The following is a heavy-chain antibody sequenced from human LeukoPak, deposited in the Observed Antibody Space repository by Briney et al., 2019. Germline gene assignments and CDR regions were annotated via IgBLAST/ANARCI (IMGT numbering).Heavy chain of an antibody. V-gene: IGHV3-7*01. CDR1: GFTFSRYW. D-gene: IGHD6-6*01. CDR3: ARDRSSSFFDY. Sequence: GGSLRLSCAASGFTFSRYWMSWVRQAPGKGLEWVANIKQDGSDKYYVDSVKGRFTISRDNAKNSLSLQLNSLRAEDTAVYYCARDRSSSFFDYWGQGILVTVSS. CDR2: IKQDGSDK. J-gene: IGHJ4*02.